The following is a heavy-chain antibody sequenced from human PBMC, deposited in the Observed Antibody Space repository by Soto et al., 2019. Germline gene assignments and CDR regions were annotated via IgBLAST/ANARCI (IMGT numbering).Heavy chain of an antibody. V-gene: IGHV3-30*18. J-gene: IGHJ6*03. CDR1: GFTFSSYG. CDR2: ISYDGSNK. CDR3: AKDRSRWDRYYYYYMDV. D-gene: IGHD2-2*01. Sequence: QVQLVESGGGVVQPGRSLRLSCAASGFTFSSYGMHWVRQAPGKGLEWVAVISYDGSNKYYADSVKGRFTISRDNSKNTLDLKMNGLRAEETAVYYYAKDRSRWDRYYYYYMDVWGKGTPVTVSS.